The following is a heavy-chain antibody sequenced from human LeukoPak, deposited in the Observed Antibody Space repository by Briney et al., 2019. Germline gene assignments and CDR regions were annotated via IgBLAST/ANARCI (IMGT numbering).Heavy chain of an antibody. J-gene: IGHJ5*02. D-gene: IGHD4-17*01. V-gene: IGHV4-39*07. CDR2: IYYSGST. CDR3: ARELTTVTTRWFDP. CDR1: GGSISSSSYY. Sequence: SETLSLTCTVSGGSISSSSYYWGWIRQPPGKGLEWIGSIYYSGSTYYNPSLKSRVTISVDTSKNQFSLKLSSVTAADTAVYYCARELTTVTTRWFDPWGQGTLVTVSS.